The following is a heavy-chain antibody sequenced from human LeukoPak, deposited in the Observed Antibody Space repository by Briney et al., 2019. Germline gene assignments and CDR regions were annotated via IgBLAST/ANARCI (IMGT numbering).Heavy chain of an antibody. D-gene: IGHD6-13*01. CDR3: ARDGSSSWYAY. V-gene: IGHV1-18*01. J-gene: IGHJ4*02. CDR1: GYTFTSYG. CDR2: ISPYNGNT. Sequence: GASVKDSCKASGYTFTSYGISWVRQAPGQGLEWMGWISPYNGNTNYAQKLQGRVTMTADTSTSTAYMDLRSLSSDDTAVYYCARDGSSSWYAYWGQGTLVTVSS.